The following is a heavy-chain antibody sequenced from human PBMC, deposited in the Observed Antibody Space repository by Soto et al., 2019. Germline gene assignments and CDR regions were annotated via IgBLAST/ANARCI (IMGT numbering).Heavy chain of an antibody. V-gene: IGHV3-15*01. J-gene: IGHJ4*02. Sequence: PGGSLRLSCAASGFTFSNAWMSWVRQAPGKGLEWVGRIKSKTDGGTTDYAAPVKGRFTISRDDSKNTLYLQMNSLKTEDTAVYYCTTDTVTIFGVVTKYWGQGTLVTVSS. D-gene: IGHD3-3*01. CDR1: GFTFSNAW. CDR2: IKSKTDGGTT. CDR3: TTDTVTIFGVVTKY.